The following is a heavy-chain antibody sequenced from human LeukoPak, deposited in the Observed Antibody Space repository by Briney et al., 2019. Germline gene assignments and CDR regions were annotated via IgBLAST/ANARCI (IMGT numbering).Heavy chain of an antibody. CDR1: GYTFSSYG. V-gene: IGHV1-69*04. Sequence: SVKVSCKASGYTFSSYGISWVRQAPGQGLEWMGRITPILGFANYAQKFQGRVTMTADKSTTTAYMELSGLRSEDTAVYYCASPEGCSGGSCEPDYYGMDVWGRGTTVTVSS. CDR2: ITPILGFA. J-gene: IGHJ6*02. CDR3: ASPEGCSGGSCEPDYYGMDV. D-gene: IGHD2-15*01.